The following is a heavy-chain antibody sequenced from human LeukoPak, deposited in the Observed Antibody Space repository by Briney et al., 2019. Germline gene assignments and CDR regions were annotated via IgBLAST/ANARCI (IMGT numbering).Heavy chain of an antibody. CDR1: GGSLSSSSYY. CDR3: ARVDNRYYYYMDV. CDR2: IYYSGST. V-gene: IGHV4-39*07. Sequence: SETLSLTCTVSGGSLSSSSYYWGWIRQPPGKGLEWIGSIYYSGSTYYNPSLKSRVTISVDTSKNQFSLKLSSVTAADTAVYYCARVDNRYYYYMDVWGKGTTVTVSS. D-gene: IGHD2/OR15-2a*01. J-gene: IGHJ6*03.